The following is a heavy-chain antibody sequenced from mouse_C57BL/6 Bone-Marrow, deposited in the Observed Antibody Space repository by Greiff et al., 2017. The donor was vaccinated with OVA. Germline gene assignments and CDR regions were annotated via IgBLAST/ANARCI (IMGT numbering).Heavy chain of an antibody. J-gene: IGHJ1*03. CDR1: GYTFTSYG. D-gene: IGHD2-3*01. Sequence: VQLQQSGAELARPGASVKLSCKASGYTFTSYGISWVKQRTGQGLEWIGEIYPRSGNTYYNEKFKGKATLTADKSSSTAYMELRSLTSEDSAVYFCARRDDGCISLGYFDVWGTGTTVTVSS. CDR3: ARRDDGCISLGYFDV. V-gene: IGHV1-81*01. CDR2: IYPRSGNT.